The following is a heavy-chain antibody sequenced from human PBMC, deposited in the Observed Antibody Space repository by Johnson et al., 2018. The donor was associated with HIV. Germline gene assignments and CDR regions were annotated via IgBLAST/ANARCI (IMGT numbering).Heavy chain of an antibody. J-gene: IGHJ3*02. D-gene: IGHD1-26*01. V-gene: IGHV3-9*01. CDR2: INWNGGST. CDR3: ARGGYSGSCWGPGAFDI. Sequence: QLVESGGGLVQPGRSLRLSCAASGFTFDDYAMHWVRQAPGKGLEWVSGINWNGGSTGYADSVKGRFTISRDNSKNTLYLQMNSLRAEDTAVYYCARGGYSGSCWGPGAFDIWGQGTMVTVSS. CDR1: GFTFDDYA.